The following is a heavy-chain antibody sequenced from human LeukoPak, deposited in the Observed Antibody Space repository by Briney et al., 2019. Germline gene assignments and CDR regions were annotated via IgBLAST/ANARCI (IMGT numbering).Heavy chain of an antibody. CDR2: TSYDGTKE. V-gene: IGHV3-30*03. Sequence: GGSLRLSCVASGFAFSNYGMHWVRQAPGKGLECVAVTSYDGTKEDYADSVKGRFTISRDNSKNTMYLQINSLRAEDTAVYYCATLGGNSGYWGQGTLVTVSS. CDR1: GFAFSNYG. CDR3: ATLGGNSGY. D-gene: IGHD4-23*01. J-gene: IGHJ4*02.